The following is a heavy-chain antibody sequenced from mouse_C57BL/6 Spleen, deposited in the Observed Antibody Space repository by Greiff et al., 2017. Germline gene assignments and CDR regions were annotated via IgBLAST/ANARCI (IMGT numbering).Heavy chain of an antibody. V-gene: IGHV5-17*01. J-gene: IGHJ4*01. CDR2: ISSGSSTI. CDR1: GFTFSDYG. CDR3: ARDAMDY. Sequence: EVKLMESGGGLVKPGGSLKLSCAASGFTFSDYGMPWVRQAPEKGLEWVAYISSGSSTIYYADTVKGRFTISRDNAKNTLFLQMTSLRSEDTAMYYCARDAMDYWGQGTSVTVSS.